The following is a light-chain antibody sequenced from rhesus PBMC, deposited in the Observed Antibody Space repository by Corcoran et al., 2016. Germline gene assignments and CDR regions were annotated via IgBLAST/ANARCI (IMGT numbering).Light chain of an antibody. Sequence: EIVLTQSPATLSLSPGERATLSCRASQSVSSSLAWSQQTPAQAPRLLIFGAASRAPGIPDRFSGRGCGTAFTLTLSSLEPEYFAVYYCQQYSNWPLTFGGGPKVEIK. CDR1: QSVSSS. J-gene: IGKJ4*01. V-gene: IGKV3-42*03. CDR2: GAA. CDR3: QQYSNWPLT.